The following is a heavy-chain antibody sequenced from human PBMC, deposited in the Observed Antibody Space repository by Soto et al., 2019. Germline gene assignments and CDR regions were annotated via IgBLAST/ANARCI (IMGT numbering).Heavy chain of an antibody. CDR3: VRAAWTTVTNRLNDVFDV. V-gene: IGHV1-46*01. J-gene: IGHJ3*01. D-gene: IGHD4-4*01. Sequence: QVQLVQSGAEVKKPGASVRVSCKASGYTFTNYYIDWVRQAPGQGLEWMGIINPNGGSTTYVQKFQGRVTRTRDTSTSTGYMELSSLRSEDTAVYYCVRAAWTTVTNRLNDVFDVWGQGTMVTVSS. CDR1: GYTFTNYY. CDR2: INPNGGST.